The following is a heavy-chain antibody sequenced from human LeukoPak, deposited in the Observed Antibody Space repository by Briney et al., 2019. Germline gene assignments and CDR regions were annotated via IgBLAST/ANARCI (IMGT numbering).Heavy chain of an antibody. Sequence: ASVKVSCKASGGTFSSYAISWVRQAPGQGLEWMGIINPSGGSTSYAQKFQGRVTMTRDMSTRTVYMELSSLRSEDTAVYYCARGIAVAGTNPWGQGTLVTVSS. J-gene: IGHJ5*02. CDR3: ARGIAVAGTNP. CDR1: GGTFSSYA. CDR2: INPSGGST. V-gene: IGHV1-46*01. D-gene: IGHD6-19*01.